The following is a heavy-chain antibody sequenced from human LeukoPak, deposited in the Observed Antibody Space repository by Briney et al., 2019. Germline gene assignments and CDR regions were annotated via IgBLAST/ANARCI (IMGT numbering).Heavy chain of an antibody. CDR3: ARGGDSSGYYFYYFDY. V-gene: IGHV3-7*01. CDR1: RFTFSSYS. J-gene: IGHJ4*02. Sequence: PGGSLRLSCAASRFTFSSYSMNWVRQAPGKGLEWVANIKQDGSEKYYVDSVKGRFTISRDNAKNSLYLQMNSLRAEDTAVYYCARGGDSSGYYFYYFDYWGQGTLVTVSS. CDR2: IKQDGSEK. D-gene: IGHD3-22*01.